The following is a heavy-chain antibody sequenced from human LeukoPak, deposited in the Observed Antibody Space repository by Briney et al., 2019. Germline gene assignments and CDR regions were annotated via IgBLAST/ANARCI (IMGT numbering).Heavy chain of an antibody. CDR2: ISDDGSSK. J-gene: IGHJ3*02. CDR3: ARVADLDAFDI. D-gene: IGHD6-19*01. CDR1: GFTFSNHA. Sequence: GGSLRLSCVTSGFTFSNHAMHWVRQGPGKGLEWVAVISDDGSSKFYADSVKGRFTISRDNSKNTLFLQINSLRPEDSAVYFCARVADLDAFDIWGQGTLVTVSS. V-gene: IGHV3-30*04.